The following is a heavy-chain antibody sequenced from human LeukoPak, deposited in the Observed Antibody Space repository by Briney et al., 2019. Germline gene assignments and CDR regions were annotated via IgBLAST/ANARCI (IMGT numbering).Heavy chain of an antibody. J-gene: IGHJ3*02. V-gene: IGHV3-48*03. D-gene: IGHD1-14*01. CDR1: GFTFDNYA. Sequence: GGSLRLSCAASGFTFDNYAMTWVRQAPGKGLEWVSYISSSGSTIYYADSVKGRFTISRDNAKNSLYLQMNSLRAEDTAVYYCARAEILTGPFDIWGQGTMVTVSS. CDR3: ARAEILTGPFDI. CDR2: ISSSGSTI.